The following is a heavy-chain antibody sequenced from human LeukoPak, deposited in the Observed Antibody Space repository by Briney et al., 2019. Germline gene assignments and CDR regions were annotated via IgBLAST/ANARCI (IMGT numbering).Heavy chain of an antibody. CDR3: PHLSGMGDFDY. Sequence: SGPTLVNPTQTLTLTCTFSGFSLSTSGVGVGWIRQPPGKALEWLALIYWDGDKRYSPSLKSSFTITKDTSRNQVVLTMTNIDPVDTCTYYCPHLSGMGDFDYWGQGTLVTVSS. J-gene: IGHJ4*02. D-gene: IGHD3-16*01. V-gene: IGHV2-5*02. CDR1: GFSLSTSGVG. CDR2: IYWDGDK.